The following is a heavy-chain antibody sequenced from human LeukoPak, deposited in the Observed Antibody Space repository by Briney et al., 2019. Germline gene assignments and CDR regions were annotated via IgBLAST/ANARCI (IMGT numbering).Heavy chain of an antibody. CDR1: GCTFTSYA. J-gene: IGHJ4*02. CDR3: ARGYCRSSSCLSPFDY. D-gene: IGHD2-2*01. CDR2: MNPICGNT. Sequence: ASVKVSCKASGCTFTSYAINWVRQATGQGLEWMGWMNPICGNTDYAQKFQGRVTITRNTSISTAYMELSSLSSDDKAVYYCARGYCRSSSCLSPFDYWGQGTLVTVSS. V-gene: IGHV1-8*03.